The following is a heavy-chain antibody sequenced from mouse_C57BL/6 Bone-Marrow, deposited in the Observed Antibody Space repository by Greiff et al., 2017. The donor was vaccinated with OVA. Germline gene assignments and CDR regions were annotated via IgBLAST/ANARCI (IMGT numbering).Heavy chain of an antibody. CDR1: GFNIKDDY. D-gene: IGHD2-5*01. Sequence: EVKLMESGAELVRPGASVKLSCTASGFNIKDDYMHWVKQRPEQGLEWIGWIDPENGDTEYASKFQGKATITADTSSNTAYLQLSSLTSEDTAVYYCTTGAYYSSYWYFDVWGTGTTVTVSS. V-gene: IGHV14-4*01. J-gene: IGHJ1*03. CDR2: IDPENGDT. CDR3: TTGAYYSSYWYFDV.